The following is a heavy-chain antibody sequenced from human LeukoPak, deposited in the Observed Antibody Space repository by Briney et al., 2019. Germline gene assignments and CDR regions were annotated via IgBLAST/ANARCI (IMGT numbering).Heavy chain of an antibody. V-gene: IGHV3-21*01. CDR2: ISSSSSYI. CDR1: GFTFSSYS. J-gene: IGHJ4*02. CDR3: ARDGGSSWYYFDY. D-gene: IGHD6-13*01. Sequence: PGGSLRLSCAASGFTFSSYSMNWVRQAPGKGLEWVSSISSSSSYIYYADSVKGRFTISRDNAKNSLYLQMNSLRAEDTAVYYCARDGGSSWYYFDYWAREPWSPSPQ.